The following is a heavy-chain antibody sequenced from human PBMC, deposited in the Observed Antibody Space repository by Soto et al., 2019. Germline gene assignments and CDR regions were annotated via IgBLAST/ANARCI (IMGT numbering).Heavy chain of an antibody. V-gene: IGHV3-11*06. CDR1: DFIFSDYY. Sequence: GGSLRLSCTASDFIFSDYYMTWIRQAPGKGLEWISYISPKSRYTYYADSVKGRFTISRDNAKNSLYMEINSLRSDDTAVYYCARGGGGGPFDFWGQGTLVTVSS. CDR2: ISPKSRYT. D-gene: IGHD2-21*01. J-gene: IGHJ4*02. CDR3: ARGGGGGPFDF.